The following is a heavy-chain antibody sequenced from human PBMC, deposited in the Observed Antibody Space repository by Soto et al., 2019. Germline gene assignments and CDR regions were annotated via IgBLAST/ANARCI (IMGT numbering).Heavy chain of an antibody. V-gene: IGHV4-59*08. CDR3: ARHFAYYYGSGSYDYGMAV. D-gene: IGHD3-10*01. J-gene: IGHJ6*02. CDR2: IYYSGST. CDR1: GGSISSYY. Sequence: PSATLSLTCTVSGGSISSYYWSWIRQPPGKGLEWIGYIYYSGSTNYNPSLKSRVTISVDTSKNQFSLKLSSVTAADTAVYYCARHFAYYYGSGSYDYGMAVWGQGPTVT.